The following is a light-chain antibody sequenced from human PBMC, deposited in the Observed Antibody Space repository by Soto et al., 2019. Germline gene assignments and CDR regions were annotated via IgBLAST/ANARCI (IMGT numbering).Light chain of an antibody. CDR2: KAS. CDR3: QHYNSYSEA. J-gene: IGKJ1*01. Sequence: DIQMTQSPSTLSGSVGDRVTITCRASQTISSWLAWYQQKPGKAPKILIYKASTLKSGVPSRFSGSGSGTEFTLTISSLQPDDFATYYCQHYNSYSEAFGQGTKV. CDR1: QTISSW. V-gene: IGKV1-5*03.